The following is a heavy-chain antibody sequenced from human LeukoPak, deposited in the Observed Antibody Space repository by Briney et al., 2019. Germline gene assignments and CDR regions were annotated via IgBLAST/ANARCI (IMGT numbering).Heavy chain of an antibody. CDR3: ARDESGYGGFDF. CDR2: IYYSGST. CDR1: GGSISSGGYY. Sequence: PSQTLSLTCTVSGGSISSGGYYWNWIRQHPGKGLEWIGYIYYSGSTYYNPSLKSRVTISVDTSKNQFSLKLSSVTAADTAVYYCARDESGYGGFDFWGQGTLVTVSS. J-gene: IGHJ4*02. V-gene: IGHV4-31*03. D-gene: IGHD5-12*01.